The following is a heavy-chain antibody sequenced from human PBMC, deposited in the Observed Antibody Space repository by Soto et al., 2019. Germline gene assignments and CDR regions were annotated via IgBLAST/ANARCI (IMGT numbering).Heavy chain of an antibody. V-gene: IGHV4-59*01. CDR3: ARTLPNRQLFDS. J-gene: IGHJ4*02. CDR1: GGSISRYY. Sequence: KPSETLSLTCTVSGGSISRYYWSWIRQPPGKGLEWIGYMYNTGSTVYNPSFKSRVTISIDTSKNQFSLRLASVTAADTAVYYCARTLPNRQLFDSWSQGTLVTVSS. CDR2: MYNTGST. D-gene: IGHD1-1*01.